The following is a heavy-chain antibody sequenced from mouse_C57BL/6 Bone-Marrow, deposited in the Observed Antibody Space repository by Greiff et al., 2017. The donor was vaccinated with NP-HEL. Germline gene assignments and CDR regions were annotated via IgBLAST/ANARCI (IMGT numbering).Heavy chain of an antibody. CDR1: GYTFTSYW. D-gene: IGHD5-1*01. CDR2: IDPSDSYT. Sequence: QVQLKQSGAELVKPGASVKLSCKASGYTFTSYWMQWVKQRPGQGLEWIGEIDPSDSYTNYNQKFKGKATLTVDTSSSTAYMQLSSLTSEDSAVYYCARVPDWGQGTSVTVSS. V-gene: IGHV1-50*01. J-gene: IGHJ4*01. CDR3: ARVPD.